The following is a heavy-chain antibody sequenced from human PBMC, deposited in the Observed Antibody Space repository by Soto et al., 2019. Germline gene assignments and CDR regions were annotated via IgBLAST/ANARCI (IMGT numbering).Heavy chain of an antibody. J-gene: IGHJ2*01. CDR2: IKQDGSEK. CDR3: ARIAVANYWYFDL. D-gene: IGHD6-19*01. CDR1: GFTFSSYW. V-gene: IGHV3-7*01. Sequence: ESGGGLVQPGGSLRLSCAASGFTFSSYWMSWVRQAPGKGLEWVANIKQDGSEKYYVDSVKGRFTISRDNAKNSLYLQMNSLRAEDTAVYYCARIAVANYWYFDLWGRGTLVTVSS.